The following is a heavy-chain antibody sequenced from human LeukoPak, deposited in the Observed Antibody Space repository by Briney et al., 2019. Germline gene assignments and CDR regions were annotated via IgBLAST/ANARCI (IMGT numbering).Heavy chain of an antibody. V-gene: IGHV3-23*01. CDR2: ISGSGGST. CDR1: GFTFSSYA. D-gene: IGHD6-13*01. J-gene: IGHJ6*02. CDR3: AGRIAAAGYYGMDV. Sequence: GSLRLSCAASGFTFSSYAMSWVRQAPGKGLEWVSAISGSGGSTYYADSVKGRFTISRDNSKNTLYLQMNSLRAEDTAVYYCAGRIAAAGYYGMDVWGQGTTVTVSS.